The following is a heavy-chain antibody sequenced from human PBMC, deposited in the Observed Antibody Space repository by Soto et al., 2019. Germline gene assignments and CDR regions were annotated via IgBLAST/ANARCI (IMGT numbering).Heavy chain of an antibody. V-gene: IGHV1-18*01. CDR1: GYTFTSYG. J-gene: IGHJ5*02. CDR3: AREKGIAAAGQHGLRGRWFDP. CDR2: ISAYNGNT. D-gene: IGHD6-13*01. Sequence: ASVKVSCKASGYTFTSYGISWVRQAPGQGLEWMGWISAYNGNTNYAQKLQGRVTMTTDTSTSTAYMELRSLRSDDTAVYYCAREKGIAAAGQHGLRGRWFDPWGQGTLVTVSS.